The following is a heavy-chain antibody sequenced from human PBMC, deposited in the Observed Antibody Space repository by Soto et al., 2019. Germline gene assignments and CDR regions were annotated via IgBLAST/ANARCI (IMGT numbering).Heavy chain of an antibody. J-gene: IGHJ3*02. Sequence: GASVKVSCKASGGTFSSYAISWVRQAPGQGLEWMGGIIPIFGTANYAQKFQGRVTITADESTSTAYMELSSLRSEDTAVYYCARGRIAAARHRYAFDIWGQGTMVTV. CDR3: ARGRIAAARHRYAFDI. D-gene: IGHD6-13*01. CDR2: IIPIFGTA. CDR1: GGTFSSYA. V-gene: IGHV1-69*13.